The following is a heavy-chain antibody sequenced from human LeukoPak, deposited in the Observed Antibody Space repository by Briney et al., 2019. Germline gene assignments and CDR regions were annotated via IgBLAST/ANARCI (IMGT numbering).Heavy chain of an antibody. V-gene: IGHV3-23*01. D-gene: IGHD3-22*01. CDR3: AKDSYYFDSSGYPWGGADYFQH. CDR2: ISGSGGST. J-gene: IGHJ1*01. Sequence: GGSLRLSCAASGFTFSSYAMSWVRQAPGKGLEWVSAISGSGGSTYYADSVKGRFTISRDNSMHTLYLQMNSLRAEDTAVYYCAKDSYYFDSSGYPWGGADYFQHWGQGTLVTVSS. CDR1: GFTFSSYA.